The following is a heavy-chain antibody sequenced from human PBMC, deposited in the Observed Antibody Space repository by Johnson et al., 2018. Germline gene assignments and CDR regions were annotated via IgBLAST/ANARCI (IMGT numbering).Heavy chain of an antibody. D-gene: IGHD6-19*01. Sequence: VQLVESGGGVVRPGGSLRLACAASGFTFDDYGMSWVRQAPGKGLEWVSGISWNGVSTGYADSVKGRFTNSRDNAKNSLYLQMNSLRAEDTALYYCARVADSSGWYFGAVDIWGQGTMVTVSS. J-gene: IGHJ3*02. CDR2: ISWNGVST. CDR3: ARVADSSGWYFGAVDI. V-gene: IGHV3-20*04. CDR1: GFTFDDYG.